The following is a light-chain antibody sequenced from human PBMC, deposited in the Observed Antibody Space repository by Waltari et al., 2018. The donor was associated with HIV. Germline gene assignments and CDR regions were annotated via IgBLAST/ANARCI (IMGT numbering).Light chain of an antibody. CDR1: QSLLHSNGYTY. CDR3: MQAVEKWT. Sequence: DIVMTQSPISLSVNPGEPASISCRSNQSLLHSNGYTYLDWYVKKPGQSPQLLIFVASRRASGVPDRFSGSASGTDFTLKISRVEAEDVGVYYCMQAVEKWTFGPGTKVEI. V-gene: IGKV2-28*01. CDR2: VAS. J-gene: IGKJ1*01.